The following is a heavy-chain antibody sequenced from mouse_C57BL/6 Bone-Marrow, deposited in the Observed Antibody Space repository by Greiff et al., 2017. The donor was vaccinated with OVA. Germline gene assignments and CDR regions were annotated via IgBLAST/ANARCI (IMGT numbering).Heavy chain of an antibody. V-gene: IGHV7-1*01. CDR1: GFTFSDFY. CDR3: ARDAYSNYVGWYFDV. J-gene: IGHJ1*03. CDR2: SRNKANDYTT. Sequence: EVQLVESGGGLVQSGRSLRLSCATSGFTFSDFYMEWVRQAPGKGLEWIAASRNKANDYTTEYSASVKGRFIVSRDTSQSILYLQMNALRAEDTAIYYCARDAYSNYVGWYFDVWGTGTTVTVSS. D-gene: IGHD2-5*01.